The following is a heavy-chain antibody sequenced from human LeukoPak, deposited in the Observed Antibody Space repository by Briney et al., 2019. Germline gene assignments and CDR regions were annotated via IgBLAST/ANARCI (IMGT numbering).Heavy chain of an antibody. Sequence: ASVKVSCKAFGYTFTSYYMHWVRQAPGQGLEWMGIINPSGGSTSYAQKFQGRVTMTEDTSTDTAYMELSSLRSEDTAVYYCATTSGSYRGGLLFDYWGQGTLVTVSS. V-gene: IGHV1-46*01. CDR2: INPSGGST. CDR3: ATTSGSYRGGLLFDY. J-gene: IGHJ4*02. CDR1: GYTFTSYY. D-gene: IGHD1-26*01.